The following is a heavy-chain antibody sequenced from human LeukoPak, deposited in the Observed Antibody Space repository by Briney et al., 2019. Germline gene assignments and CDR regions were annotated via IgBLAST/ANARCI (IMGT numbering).Heavy chain of an antibody. CDR3: ARCTKREWLDYYYYYMDV. CDR2: INHSGST. Sequence: SETLSLTCAVYGGSFSGYYWSWIRQPPGKGLEWIGEINHSGSTNYNPSLKSRVTISVDTSKNQFSLKLSSVTAADTAVYYCARCTKREWLDYYYYYMDVWGKGTTVTISS. CDR1: GGSFSGYY. J-gene: IGHJ6*03. D-gene: IGHD6-19*01. V-gene: IGHV4-34*01.